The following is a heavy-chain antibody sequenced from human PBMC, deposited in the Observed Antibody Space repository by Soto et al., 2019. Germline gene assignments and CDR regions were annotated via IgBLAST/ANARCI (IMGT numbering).Heavy chain of an antibody. D-gene: IGHD3-10*01. J-gene: IGHJ3*02. CDR1: GYTFTSYA. CDR3: ARSTWRSAAFGTFDI. V-gene: IGHV1-3*01. CDR2: INAGNGNT. Sequence: QVQLVQSGAEVKKPGASVKVSCKASGYTFTSYAMHWVRQAPGQRLEWMGWINAGNGNTKYSQKFQGRVTITRDTSASTAYMELSSLRSEDTAVYYCARSTWRSAAFGTFDIWGQGTMVTVSS.